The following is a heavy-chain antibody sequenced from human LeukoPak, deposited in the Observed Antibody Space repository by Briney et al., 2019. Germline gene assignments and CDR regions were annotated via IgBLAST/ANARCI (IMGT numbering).Heavy chain of an antibody. V-gene: IGHV3-23*01. CDR3: AKDSSGYDQAPQVDY. Sequence: PGGSLRLSCAASGFTFSSYAMSWVRQAPGKGLEWVSAISGSGGSTYYADSVKGRFTISRDNSKNTLYLQMNSLRAEDTAVYYCAKDSSGYDQAPQVDYWGQGTLVTVSS. D-gene: IGHD5-12*01. J-gene: IGHJ4*02. CDR1: GFTFSSYA. CDR2: ISGSGGST.